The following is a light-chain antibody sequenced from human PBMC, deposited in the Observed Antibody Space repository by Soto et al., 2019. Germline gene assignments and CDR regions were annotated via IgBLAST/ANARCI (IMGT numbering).Light chain of an antibody. Sequence: QSALTQPRSVSGSPGQPVTISCTGTSSDVGGYDYVSWFQHHPGKVPKLMIYDVTKRPSGVPDRFSASKSGNTASLTISGLQAEDEADYYCCSYGGYFWVFGGGTQLTVL. CDR2: DVT. CDR3: CSYGGYFWV. CDR1: SSDVGGYDY. J-gene: IGLJ3*02. V-gene: IGLV2-11*01.